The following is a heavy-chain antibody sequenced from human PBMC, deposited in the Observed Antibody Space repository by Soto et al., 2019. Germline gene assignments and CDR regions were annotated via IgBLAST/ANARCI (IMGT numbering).Heavy chain of an antibody. CDR3: GRDRHMTTVTFPDY. Sequence: ASVKVSCKASGYTFTSYAMHWVRQAPGQRLEWMGWINAGNGNTKYSQKFQGRVTITRDTSASTAYMELSSLRSEDTAVYYCGRDRHMTTVTFPDYWGQGTLVTVSS. CDR2: INAGNGNT. CDR1: GYTFTSYA. J-gene: IGHJ4*02. D-gene: IGHD4-17*01. V-gene: IGHV1-3*01.